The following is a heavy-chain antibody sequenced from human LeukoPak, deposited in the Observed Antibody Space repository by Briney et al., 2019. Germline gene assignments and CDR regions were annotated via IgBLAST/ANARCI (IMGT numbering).Heavy chain of an antibody. Sequence: PSETLSLTCTVSGGSISSYFWSWIRQPPGKGPEWIGHISYIGNTNYNTSLKSRLTMSIDTSKRQFSLKLSAVTAADTAVYYCARCDPYYFDSWGQGTLVTVSS. CDR2: ISYIGNT. J-gene: IGHJ4*02. D-gene: IGHD2-21*02. V-gene: IGHV4-59*08. CDR3: ARCDPYYFDS. CDR1: GGSISSYF.